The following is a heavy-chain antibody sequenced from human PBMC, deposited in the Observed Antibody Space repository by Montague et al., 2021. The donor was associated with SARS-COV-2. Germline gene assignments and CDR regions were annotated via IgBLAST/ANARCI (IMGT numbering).Heavy chain of an antibody. J-gene: IGHJ6*03. D-gene: IGHD3-10*01. CDR2: INHGGST. CDR1: GTSFGGYY. CDR3: ARLRDGVVPSPILGVGPYYSYYYMDV. V-gene: IGHV4-34*01. Sequence: SETLSLTCAVHGTSFGGYYWEWIRQPPGKGLEWIGEINHGGSTKYSPSLKSRLTISADTSKNQFSLKLTSVAAADTAVYYCARLRDGVVPSPILGVGPYYSYYYMDVWGRGTTVTVSS.